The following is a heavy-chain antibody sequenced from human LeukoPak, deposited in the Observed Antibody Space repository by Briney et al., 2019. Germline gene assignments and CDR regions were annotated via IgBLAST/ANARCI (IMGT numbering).Heavy chain of an antibody. V-gene: IGHV3-53*05. D-gene: IGHD5-18*01. CDR1: GFTVSSNY. Sequence: GGSLRLSCAASGFTVSSNYMSWVRQAPGKGLEWVSVIYSGGSTYYADSVKGRFTISRDNSKNTLSLQVSSLRTEDTAVYYCAKDRYSYAFEYSDSWGQGTLVTVSS. J-gene: IGHJ4*02. CDR3: AKDRYSYAFEYSDS. CDR2: IYSGGST.